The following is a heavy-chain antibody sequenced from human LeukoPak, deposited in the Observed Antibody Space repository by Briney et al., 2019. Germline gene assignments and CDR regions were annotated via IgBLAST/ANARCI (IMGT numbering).Heavy chain of an antibody. CDR1: GFAFGSEA. CDR2: ISPGGGTT. Sequence: GGSLRLSCAVSGFAFGSEAMSWVRQSPARGLEWVASISPGGGTTYYADSVKGRFTISRDNAKNSLYLQMNSLRAEDTAVYYCARVGADTGYYYYYYMDVWGKGTTVTVSS. V-gene: IGHV3-23*01. D-gene: IGHD2-8*02. J-gene: IGHJ6*03. CDR3: ARVGADTGYYYYYYMDV.